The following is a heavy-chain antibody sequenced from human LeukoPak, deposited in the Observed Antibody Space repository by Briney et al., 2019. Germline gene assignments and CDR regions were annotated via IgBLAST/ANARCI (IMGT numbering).Heavy chain of an antibody. V-gene: IGHV4-30-2*01. CDR2: ISHSGSP. D-gene: IGHD3-3*01. CDR1: GGSISSGDYS. J-gene: IGHJ4*02. Sequence: SETLSLTCAVSGGSISSGDYSWSWIRQPPGKGLEWIGYISHSGSPSYNPSLKSRVTLSVDRSKNQFSLKLSSVTAADTAVYYCAREGDFWSGSFDYWGQGTLVTVSS. CDR3: AREGDFWSGSFDY.